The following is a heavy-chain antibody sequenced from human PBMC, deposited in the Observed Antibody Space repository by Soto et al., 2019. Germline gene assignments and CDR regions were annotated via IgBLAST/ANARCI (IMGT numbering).Heavy chain of an antibody. V-gene: IGHV1-18*01. CDR2: ISAYNGNT. J-gene: IGHJ6*01. Sequence: QVHLVQSGAEVKKPGASVKVSCKASGYTFTSYGISWVRQAPGQGLEWMGWISAYNGNTNYAQSLQGRVTMTTDTSMSTACMELRSLRSDDTAVYFCARDPGPKYYYGSGSYSTGYNYGMDVW. CDR1: GYTFTSYG. CDR3: ARDPGPKYYYGSGSYSTGYNYGMDV. D-gene: IGHD3-10*01.